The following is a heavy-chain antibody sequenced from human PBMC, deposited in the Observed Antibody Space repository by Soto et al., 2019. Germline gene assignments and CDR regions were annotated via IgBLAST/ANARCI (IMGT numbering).Heavy chain of an antibody. CDR3: ARDVPEQLGPDIYYYYMDV. V-gene: IGHV3-33*01. J-gene: IGHJ6*03. CDR1: GFTFSSYG. D-gene: IGHD6-6*01. Sequence: QVQLVESGGGVVQPGRSLRLSCAASGFTFSSYGMHWVRQAPGKGLEWVAVIWYDGSNKYYADSVKGRFTISRDNSKNTLYLQMNSLRAEDTAVYYCARDVPEQLGPDIYYYYMDVWGKGTTVTVSS. CDR2: IWYDGSNK.